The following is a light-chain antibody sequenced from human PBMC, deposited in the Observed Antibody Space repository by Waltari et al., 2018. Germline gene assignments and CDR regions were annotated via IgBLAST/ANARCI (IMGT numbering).Light chain of an antibody. CDR3: AAWDDSLNAVV. J-gene: IGLJ2*01. Sequence: QSVLTQPPSASGTPGQRVTISCSGSSSTIGGNTVTWYQQLPGAAPKRLIYNNNQRPSGVPDLFSGSKSGTSASLAISSLQSEDEAHYYCAAWDDSLNAVVFGGGTKLTVL. CDR2: NNN. CDR1: SSTIGGNT. V-gene: IGLV1-44*01.